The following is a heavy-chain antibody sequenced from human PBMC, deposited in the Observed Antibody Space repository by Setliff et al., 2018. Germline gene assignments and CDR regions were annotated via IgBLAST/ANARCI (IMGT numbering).Heavy chain of an antibody. D-gene: IGHD6-19*01. V-gene: IGHV4-4*07. J-gene: IGHJ6*03. CDR3: AREQWLDPLGYYYMDV. CDR2: IYIGGSA. CDR1: GGSISSYY. Sequence: SETLSLTCTVSGGSISSYYWSWTRQPAGKGLEWIGHIYIGGSANYNPSRKSRVTMSIDTSKNQFSLKLNSVTAADMAVYYCAREQWLDPLGYYYMDVWAKGTTVTVSS.